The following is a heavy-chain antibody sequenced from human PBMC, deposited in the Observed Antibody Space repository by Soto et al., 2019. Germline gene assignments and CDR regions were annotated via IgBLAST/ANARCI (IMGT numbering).Heavy chain of an antibody. CDR3: ASPTTHHAFDI. CDR2: IIPIFGTA. CDR1: GGTFSSYA. J-gene: IGHJ3*02. V-gene: IGHV1-69*13. Sequence: ASVKVSCKASGGTFSSYAISWVRQAPGQGLEWMGGIIPIFGTANYAQKFQGRVTITADESTSTAYMELSSLRSEDTAVHYCASPTTHHAFDIWGQGTVVTVSS. D-gene: IGHD1-26*01.